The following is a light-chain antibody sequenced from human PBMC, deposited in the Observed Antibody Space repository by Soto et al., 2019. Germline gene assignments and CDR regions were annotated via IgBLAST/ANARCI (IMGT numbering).Light chain of an antibody. V-gene: IGKV1-39*01. CDR2: AAS. CDR3: QQSYTTPWT. CDR1: QSITSY. J-gene: IGKJ1*01. Sequence: DIQMTQSPSSLSASVGDRVTITCRASQSITSYLNWYQQKPGKAPQLLIYAASSLQSGVPSRFSGSGSWTDFTLIISSLQTEDFATYFCQQSYTTPWTFGQGTKVAVK.